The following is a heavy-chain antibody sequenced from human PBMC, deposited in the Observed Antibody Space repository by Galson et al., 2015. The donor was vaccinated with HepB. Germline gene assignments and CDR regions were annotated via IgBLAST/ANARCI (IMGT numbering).Heavy chain of an antibody. CDR2: INPRDGST. V-gene: IGHV1-46*01. D-gene: IGHD2-2*01. CDR1: GYTFTGYY. CDR3: ARRQCSSSRCYSNWFDP. J-gene: IGHJ5*02. Sequence: SVKVSCKASGYTFTGYYLHWVRQAPGQGLEWMGIINPRDGSTGYAQKFQGRVTMTRDTSTSTVYMELSSLRSEDTAVYYCARRQCSSSRCYSNWFDPWGQGTLVTVSS.